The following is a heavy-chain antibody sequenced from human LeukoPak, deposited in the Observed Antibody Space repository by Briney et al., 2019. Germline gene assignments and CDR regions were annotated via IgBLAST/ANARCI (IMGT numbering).Heavy chain of an antibody. CDR3: AREITSCLYLLDY. V-gene: IGHV4-61*02. J-gene: IGHJ4*02. CDR1: GGSISTSNYY. Sequence: PSETLSLTCTVSGGSISTSNYYWGWIRQPAGKGLEWIGRMYTSGSTNYNPSLKSRVTMSVDTSKNQFSLKLSSVTAADTAVYYCAREITSCLYLLDYWGQGTLVTVSS. D-gene: IGHD2-2*01. CDR2: MYTSGST.